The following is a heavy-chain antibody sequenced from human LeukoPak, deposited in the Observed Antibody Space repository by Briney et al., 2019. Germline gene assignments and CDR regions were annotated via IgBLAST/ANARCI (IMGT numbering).Heavy chain of an antibody. Sequence: PSQTLSLTCTVSGGSISSGGYYWSWIRQHPGKGLEWIGYIYYSGSTYCNPSLKSRVTISVDTSKNQFSLKLSSVTAADTAVYYCARCVAATHWFDPWGRGTLVTVSS. CDR1: GGSISSGGYY. CDR3: ARCVAATHWFDP. D-gene: IGHD2-15*01. J-gene: IGHJ5*02. V-gene: IGHV4-31*03. CDR2: IYYSGST.